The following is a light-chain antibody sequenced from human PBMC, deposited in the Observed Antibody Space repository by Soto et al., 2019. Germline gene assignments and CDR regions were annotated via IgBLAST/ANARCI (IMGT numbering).Light chain of an antibody. CDR3: SSYTITSTLV. J-gene: IGLJ1*01. CDR1: SSDVGSYNY. Sequence: QSVLIRPPSVSGSPGQSVTISCTGTSSDVGSYNYVSWYQQHPGKAPKLMIYDVSNRPSGVSDRFFGSKSGNTASLTISGLQTEDEADYYCSSYTITSTLVFGTGTKV. CDR2: DVS. V-gene: IGLV2-14*01.